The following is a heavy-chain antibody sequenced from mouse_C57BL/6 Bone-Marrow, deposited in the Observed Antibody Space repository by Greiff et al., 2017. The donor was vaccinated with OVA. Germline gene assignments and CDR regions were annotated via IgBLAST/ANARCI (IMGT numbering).Heavy chain of an antibody. CDR3: TNLYSKGYAMDY. V-gene: IGHV5-15*01. J-gene: IGHJ4*01. Sequence: EVQLVESGGGLVQPGGSLKLSCAASGFTFSDYGMAWVRQAPRKGPEWVAFISNLAYSIYYANTVTGRFTISRENAKNTLYLEMSSLRAEDTAIYYGTNLYSKGYAMDYWGQGTAVTVSS. CDR2: ISNLAYSI. D-gene: IGHD2-5*01. CDR1: GFTFSDYG.